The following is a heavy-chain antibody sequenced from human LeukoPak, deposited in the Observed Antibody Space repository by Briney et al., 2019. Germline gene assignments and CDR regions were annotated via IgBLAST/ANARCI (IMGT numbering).Heavy chain of an antibody. CDR3: ARVSGYDSTIDY. V-gene: IGHV1-8*01. J-gene: IGHJ4*02. Sequence: ASVKVSCKASGYTFTSYDINWVRQATGQGLEWMGWMNPNSGNTGYAQKFQGRVTMTRNTSISTAYMELSSLRSEDTAVYYCARVSGYDSTIDYWGQGALVTVSS. CDR2: MNPNSGNT. CDR1: GYTFTSYD. D-gene: IGHD5-12*01.